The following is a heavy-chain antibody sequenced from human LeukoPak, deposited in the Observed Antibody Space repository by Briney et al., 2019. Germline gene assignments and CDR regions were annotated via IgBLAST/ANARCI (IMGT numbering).Heavy chain of an antibody. CDR2: INPNSGGT. Sequence: ASVKVSCKASGYTFTRYYIHWVRQAPGQGLEWMGWINPNSGGTNYAQKFQGRVTMTRDTSISTAYMDLSRLRSDDTAVYYCARSYSSTNFDYWGQGTLVTVSS. CDR1: GYTFTRYY. CDR3: ARSYSSTNFDY. D-gene: IGHD6-13*01. V-gene: IGHV1-2*02. J-gene: IGHJ4*02.